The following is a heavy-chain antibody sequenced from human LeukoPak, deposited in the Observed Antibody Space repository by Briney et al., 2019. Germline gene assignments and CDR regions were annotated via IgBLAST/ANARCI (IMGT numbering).Heavy chain of an antibody. CDR1: GFSLSSYS. D-gene: IGHD6-19*01. CDR3: ARDSSGWYYFDY. J-gene: IGHJ4*02. CDR2: ISGTSKYI. Sequence: GGSLRLSCEGSGFSLSSYSMHWVCQAPGKGLEWVSSISGTSKYIHYSDSVKGRFTISRDNAKNSLYLQMNSLRAEDTAVYYCARDSSGWYYFDYWGQGTLVTVSS. V-gene: IGHV3-21*01.